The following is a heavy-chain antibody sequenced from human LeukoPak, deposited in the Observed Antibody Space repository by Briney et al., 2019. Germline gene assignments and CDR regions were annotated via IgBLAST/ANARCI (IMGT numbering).Heavy chain of an antibody. CDR3: ARDAGDYYGAFDI. V-gene: IGHV4-59*01. Sequence: PSETLSLTCTVSGGSISTYYWSWIRQPPGKGLEWIGYIYYSGSTNYNPSLKSRVTISVDTSKNQFSLKLSSVTAADTAVYYCARDAGDYYGAFDIWGQGTMVTVSS. CDR1: GGSISTYY. D-gene: IGHD3-10*01. CDR2: IYYSGST. J-gene: IGHJ3*02.